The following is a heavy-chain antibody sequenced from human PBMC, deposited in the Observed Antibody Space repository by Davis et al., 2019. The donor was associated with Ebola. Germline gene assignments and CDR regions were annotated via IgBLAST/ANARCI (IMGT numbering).Heavy chain of an antibody. J-gene: IGHJ6*03. CDR3: ARDLRYDSSGYDYYFYMDV. CDR2: IYYSGST. D-gene: IGHD3-22*01. CDR1: GGSISRDGSY. V-gene: IGHV4-31*03. Sequence: PSETLSLTCTVSGGSISRDGSYWTWIRQHPGKGLEWIGYIYYSGSTYYKPSLKSRVTISLDTSKNQFSLNLYSLTAADTAVYYCARDLRYDSSGYDYYFYMDVWGKGTTVTVSS.